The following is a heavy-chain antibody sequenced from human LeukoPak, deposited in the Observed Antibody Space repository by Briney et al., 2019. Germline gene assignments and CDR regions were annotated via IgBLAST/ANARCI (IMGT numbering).Heavy chain of an antibody. V-gene: IGHV1-18*01. J-gene: IGHJ4*02. D-gene: IGHD3-22*01. Sequence: ASVKVSCKASGYTFTISGISWVRHAPGQGLEWMGWISAYNGNTNYAQKLQGRVTMTTDTSTSTAYMGLRSLRSDDTTVYYCARDPRKDYYDSSGYYPSDYWGQGTLVTVSS. CDR1: GYTFTISG. CDR3: ARDPRKDYYDSSGYYPSDY. CDR2: ISAYNGNT.